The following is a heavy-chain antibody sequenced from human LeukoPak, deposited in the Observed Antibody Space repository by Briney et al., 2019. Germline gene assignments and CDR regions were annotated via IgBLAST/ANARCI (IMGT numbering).Heavy chain of an antibody. CDR2: IYSGGST. CDR3: ARSIVGTTSAFDI. V-gene: IGHV3-66*01. CDR1: GLTVSSNY. D-gene: IGHD1-26*01. J-gene: IGHJ3*02. Sequence: GGSLRLSCAASGLTVSSNYMSWARHSPGKGLEWVSVIYSGGSTYYANSVKGRFTISRDNSKNTLYLQVNSLRAEDTAVYYCARSIVGTTSAFDIWGQGTMVTVSS.